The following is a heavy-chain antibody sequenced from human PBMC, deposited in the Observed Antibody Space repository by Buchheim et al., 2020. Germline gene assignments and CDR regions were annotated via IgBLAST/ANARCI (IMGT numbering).Heavy chain of an antibody. V-gene: IGHV4-39*01. Sequence: QLQLQESGPGLVKPSETLSLTCTVSGGSISSSSYYWGWIRQPPGKGLEGIGSIDYSGSTYYNPSLKSRVTISVDTSKNQFSLKLSSVTAADTAVYYCARHVYDFWSGYQAHFDYWGQGTL. D-gene: IGHD3-3*01. CDR1: GGSISSSSYY. CDR3: ARHVYDFWSGYQAHFDY. J-gene: IGHJ4*02. CDR2: IDYSGST.